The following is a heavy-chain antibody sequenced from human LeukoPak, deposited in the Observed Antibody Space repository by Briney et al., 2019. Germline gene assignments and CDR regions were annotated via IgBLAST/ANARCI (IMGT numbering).Heavy chain of an antibody. CDR3: ANVRGGNWIQLWLNPFDY. D-gene: IGHD5-18*01. CDR2: ISGNGGST. V-gene: IGHV3-23*01. J-gene: IGHJ4*02. CDR1: GFTFSSYA. Sequence: GGSLRLSCAASGFTFSSYAMSGVRQAPGKGLEWVSAISGNGGSTYYADSVKGRFTISRDNSKNPLYLQMNSLRAEDTAVYYCANVRGGNWIQLWLNPFDYWGQGTLVTVSS.